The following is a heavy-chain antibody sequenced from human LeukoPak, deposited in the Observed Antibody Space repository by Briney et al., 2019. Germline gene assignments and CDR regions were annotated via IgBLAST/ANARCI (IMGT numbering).Heavy chain of an antibody. Sequence: PSETLSLTCTVSGGSISSYYWSWIRQPAGKGLEWIGRIYTSGSTNYNPSLKSRATMSVDTSKNQFSLKLSSVTAADTAVYYCARHIWQSTARPWFDPWGQGTLVTVSS. J-gene: IGHJ5*02. CDR3: ARHIWQSTARPWFDP. D-gene: IGHD2-21*01. CDR2: IYTSGST. CDR1: GGSISSYY. V-gene: IGHV4-4*07.